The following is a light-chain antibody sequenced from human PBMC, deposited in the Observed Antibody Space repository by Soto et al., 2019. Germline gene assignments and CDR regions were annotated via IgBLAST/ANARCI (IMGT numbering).Light chain of an antibody. CDR1: HDITSY. CDR3: QKCDYRPI. J-gene: IGKJ3*01. Sequence: DIQMTQSPSSLSASVGDRVTITCQASHDITSYLNLYQHKPGKAPKLLIYDASILEAGVTSRFSRSGSGTDFTFTISSLQPEDVATYYCQKCDYRPIFGPGTTVDFK. CDR2: DAS. V-gene: IGKV1-33*01.